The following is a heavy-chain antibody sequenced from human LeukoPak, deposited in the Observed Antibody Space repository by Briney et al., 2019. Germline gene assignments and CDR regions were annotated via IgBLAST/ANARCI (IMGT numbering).Heavy chain of an antibody. CDR3: AKDQQIVSAKYYFDS. J-gene: IGHJ4*02. CDR2: IANDGRDK. CDR1: GFTFSGYA. Sequence: GGSLRLSCAASGFTFSGYAMHWVRQAPGKGLEWVAVIANDGRDKHSTDSVKGRFTITRDNAKNTVYLQMNSLRVEDTAVYYCAKDQQIVSAKYYFDSWGQGILVTVSS. V-gene: IGHV3-30*04. D-gene: IGHD1/OR15-1a*01.